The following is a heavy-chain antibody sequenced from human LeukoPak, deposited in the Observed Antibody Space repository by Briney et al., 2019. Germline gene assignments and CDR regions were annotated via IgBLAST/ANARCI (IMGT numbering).Heavy chain of an antibody. CDR3: TRSGYRHPYHFES. CDR2: IKSKTDGGTT. D-gene: IGHD3-22*01. Sequence: GGSLRLSCAASGFTFSNAWMSWVRQAPGKGLEWVGRIKSKTDGGTTDYAAPVKGRFTISRDNSKNTLSLQMNSLRADDTAIYYCTRSGYRHPYHFESWGQGTLVIVSS. J-gene: IGHJ4*02. V-gene: IGHV3-15*01. CDR1: GFTFSNAW.